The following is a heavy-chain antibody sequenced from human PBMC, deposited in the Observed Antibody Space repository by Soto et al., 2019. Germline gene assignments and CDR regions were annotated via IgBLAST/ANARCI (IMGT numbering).Heavy chain of an antibody. V-gene: IGHV4-30-4*01. Sequence: SETLSLTCTVSGGSIRSGDYYWSWVRQPPGKGLEWIGYIYYSGSTYYHPSLQSRVTISVDTSNNQFSLRLTSVTAEDTAVYYCARDPPATRHGMDVWGQGTTVTVSS. CDR2: IYYSGST. J-gene: IGHJ6*02. CDR1: GGSIRSGDYY. CDR3: ARDPPATRHGMDV.